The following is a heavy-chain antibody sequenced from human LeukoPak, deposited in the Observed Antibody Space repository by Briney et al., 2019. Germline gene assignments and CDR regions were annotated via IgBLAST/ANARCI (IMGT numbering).Heavy chain of an antibody. D-gene: IGHD6-13*01. CDR3: VKVRRYSSSWEFRPEFDY. CDR2: LSDGGSDK. J-gene: IGHJ4*02. CDR1: GFTFSNYG. V-gene: IGHV3-30*18. Sequence: PGGSLRLSCAASGFTFSNYGMHWVRQAPGKGLEWVAVLSDGGSDKYYTDSVKGRFTISRDNSKNTLYLQMNSLRVEDTAVYYCVKVRRYSSSWEFRPEFDYWGQGTLVIVSS.